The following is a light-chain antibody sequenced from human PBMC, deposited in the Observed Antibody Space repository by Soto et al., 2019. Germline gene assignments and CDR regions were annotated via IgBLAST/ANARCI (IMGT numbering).Light chain of an antibody. CDR1: QSVSSSY. CDR3: QQYGSSPRGT. Sequence: EIVLTQSPGTLSLSPGDRATLSCRASQSVSSSYLAWYQQKPGQAPRLLIYGASSRATGIPDRFSGSGSGTDFTLTISRLEPEDFAVHYCQQYGSSPRGTFGQGTKLEIK. V-gene: IGKV3-20*01. J-gene: IGKJ2*01. CDR2: GAS.